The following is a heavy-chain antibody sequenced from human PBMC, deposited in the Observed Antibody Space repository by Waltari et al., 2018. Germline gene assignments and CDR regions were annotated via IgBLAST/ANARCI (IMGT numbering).Heavy chain of an antibody. D-gene: IGHD2-2*01. CDR2: MNPNSGNT. V-gene: IGHV1-8*01. Sequence: QVQLVQSGAEVKKPGASVKVSCKASGYTFTSYDINWVRQATGQGLEWMGWMNPNSGNTGYAQKFQGRVTMTRNTSISTAYMELSSLRSEDTAVYYCASRVVPAARDYYYYMDVWGKGTTVTVSS. CDR1: GYTFTSYD. CDR3: ASRVVPAARDYYYYMDV. J-gene: IGHJ6*03.